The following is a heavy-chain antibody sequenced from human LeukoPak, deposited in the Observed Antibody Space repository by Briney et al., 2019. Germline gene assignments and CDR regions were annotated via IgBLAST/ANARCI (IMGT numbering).Heavy chain of an antibody. CDR1: GFTFSSYS. Sequence: AGGPLRLSCAASGFTFSSYSMNWVRQAPGKGLEWVSSISSSSSYIYYADSVKGRFTISRDNAKNSLYLQMNSLRAEDTAVYYCARVKWELPRRMGYAFDIWGQGTMVTVSS. J-gene: IGHJ3*02. CDR3: ARVKWELPRRMGYAFDI. D-gene: IGHD1-26*01. CDR2: ISSSSSYI. V-gene: IGHV3-21*01.